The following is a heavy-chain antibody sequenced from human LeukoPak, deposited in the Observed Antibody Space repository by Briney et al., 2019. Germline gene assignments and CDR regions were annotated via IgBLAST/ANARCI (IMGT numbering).Heavy chain of an antibody. CDR3: VRERNNFWSGHHSIFDS. CDR2: INNDGSST. CDR1: GFIFSDHW. D-gene: IGHD3-3*01. J-gene: IGHJ4*02. V-gene: IGHV3-74*01. Sequence: AGGSLRLSCAASGFIFSDHWMHWVRKAPGKGLVWLSRINNDGSSTIYADSVKGRFTFSRDNAENTLFLEMSSLRVEDTAVYYCVRERNNFWSGHHSIFDSWGQGTLVTVSS.